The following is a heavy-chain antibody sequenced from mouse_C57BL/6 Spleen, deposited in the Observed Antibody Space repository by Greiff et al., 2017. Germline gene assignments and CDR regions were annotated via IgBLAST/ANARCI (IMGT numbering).Heavy chain of an antibody. J-gene: IGHJ2*01. CDR2: IYPGDGDT. Sequence: QVQLQQSGAELVKPGASVKISCKASGYAFSSYWMNWVKQRPGKGLEWIGQIYPGDGDTNYNGKFKGKATLTADKSSSTAYMQLSSLTSEDSAVYFCAREGIYDGYYFDYWGQGTTLTVSS. CDR1: GYAFSSYW. D-gene: IGHD2-3*01. CDR3: AREGIYDGYYFDY. V-gene: IGHV1-80*01.